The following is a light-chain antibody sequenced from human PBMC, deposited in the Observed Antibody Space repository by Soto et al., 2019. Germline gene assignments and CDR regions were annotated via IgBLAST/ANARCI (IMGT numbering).Light chain of an antibody. Sequence: EMVLTQSPATLSVSPGERATLSCRASQSVNQKLGWYQQKPGQAPRLLIYVASYRATGIPARFSGSGSGTEYTLTISNLQAEDFAVYYCQQFNNLPHTFGQGTKLDIK. CDR1: QSVNQK. CDR3: QQFNNLPHT. CDR2: VAS. V-gene: IGKV3-15*01. J-gene: IGKJ2*01.